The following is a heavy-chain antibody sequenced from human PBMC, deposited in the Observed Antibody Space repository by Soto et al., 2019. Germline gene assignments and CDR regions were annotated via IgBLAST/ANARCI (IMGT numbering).Heavy chain of an antibody. Sequence: QVQLVQSGAEVKKPGASVQVSCRTSGYTFTNFGVTWVRRAPGQGLEWMGWISAYTDTPNYAPKFQGRVTMTIDTSTSTAYMDLRSLTSGDTAGYFCARVIPGVEAWFDPWGQGPLVTVSS. D-gene: IGHD2-2*01. CDR3: ARVIPGVEAWFDP. CDR1: GYTFTNFG. V-gene: IGHV1-18*01. J-gene: IGHJ5*02. CDR2: ISAYTDTP.